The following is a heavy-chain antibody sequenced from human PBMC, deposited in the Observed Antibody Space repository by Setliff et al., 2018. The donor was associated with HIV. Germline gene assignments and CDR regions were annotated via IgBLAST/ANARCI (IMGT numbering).Heavy chain of an antibody. J-gene: IGHJ4*02. CDR3: ARQDIPTGYYLFDY. CDR1: GYKFTGHH. CDR2: INPNMGDT. V-gene: IGHV1-2*06. D-gene: IGHD3-9*01. Sequence: ASVKVSCKASGYKFTGHHIQWMRQAPGQGLEWMGRINPNMGDTQYAQKFQGRIIMTRDTSINTVYMELSSLTSDDTALYYCARQDIPTGYYLFDYWGQGTQVNVSS.